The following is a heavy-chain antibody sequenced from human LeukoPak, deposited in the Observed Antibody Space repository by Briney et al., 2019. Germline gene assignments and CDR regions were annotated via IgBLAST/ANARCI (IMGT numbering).Heavy chain of an antibody. Sequence: SESLSLTCAVSGYSISSGYYWGWIRQPPGKGLEWIGSISHRGSTYYTPSLESRVTISVDTSKNKLSLKLSSVTAADTAVYYCARGGYSYGYDDVFEYWGQGILATVSP. CDR3: ARGGYSYGYDDVFEY. V-gene: IGHV4-38-2*01. J-gene: IGHJ4*02. D-gene: IGHD5-18*01. CDR2: ISHRGST. CDR1: GYSISSGYY.